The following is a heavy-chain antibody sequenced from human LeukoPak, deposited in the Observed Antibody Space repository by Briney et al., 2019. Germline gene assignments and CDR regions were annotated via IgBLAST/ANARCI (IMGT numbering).Heavy chain of an antibody. CDR2: ISHGGST. D-gene: IGHD3-10*01. J-gene: IGHJ4*02. CDR3: ARDFGDPTHYFFVY. Sequence: SETLSLTCAVSGGSISTGTYYWTCIRQPPGKGLECVGSISHGGSTYYNPSLKRRLSVSLDTSNNQFSLTLSSVTAAHTGVYYCARDFGDPTHYFFVYWRERTLVTLSS. V-gene: IGHV4-31*11. CDR1: GGSISTGTYY.